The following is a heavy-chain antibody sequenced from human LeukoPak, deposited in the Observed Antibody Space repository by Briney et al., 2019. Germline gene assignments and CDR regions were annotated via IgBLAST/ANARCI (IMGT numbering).Heavy chain of an antibody. CDR2: INPNGGGT. V-gene: IGHV1-2*02. CDR3: ARDGAVPGDF. CDR1: GYTFTGYY. Sequence: ASVKVSCKASGYTFTGYYIYWVRQAPGQGLEWVGWINPNGGGTSYAHKFQGRATMTTDTSISTAYMDLSSLRSDDTAIYYRARDGAVPGDFWGQGTLVSVSS. J-gene: IGHJ4*02. D-gene: IGHD6-19*01.